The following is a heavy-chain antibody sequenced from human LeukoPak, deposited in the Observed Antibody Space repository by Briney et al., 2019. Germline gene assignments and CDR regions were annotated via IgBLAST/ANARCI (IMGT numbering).Heavy chain of an antibody. J-gene: IGHJ4*02. Sequence: GGSLRLSCAASGFTFSSYVMSWVRQAPGEGLEWVSAISGSGGSTYYADSAKGRFTISRDNSKNTLYLQMNSLRAEDTAVYYCAKGYESSGYYVDYFDYWGQGTLVTVSS. CDR2: ISGSGGST. CDR1: GFTFSSYV. V-gene: IGHV3-23*01. D-gene: IGHD3-22*01. CDR3: AKGYESSGYYVDYFDY.